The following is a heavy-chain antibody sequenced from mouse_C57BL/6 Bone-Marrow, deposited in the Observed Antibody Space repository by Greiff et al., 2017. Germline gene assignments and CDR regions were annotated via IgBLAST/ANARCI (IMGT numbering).Heavy chain of an antibody. CDR3: SRQSTIPTSKDY. CDR1: EYEFPSHD. V-gene: IGHV5-2*01. CDR2: INSDGGST. J-gene: IGHJ2*01. Sequence: EVKLVESGGGLVQPGESLKLSCESNEYEFPSHDMPWVRKTPEKRLELVAAINSDGGSTYYPDTMERRVIISRDNTKQTLYLQMSSLRSEDAALYYCSRQSTIPTSKDYWGQGTTLTVSS. D-gene: IGHD2-12*01.